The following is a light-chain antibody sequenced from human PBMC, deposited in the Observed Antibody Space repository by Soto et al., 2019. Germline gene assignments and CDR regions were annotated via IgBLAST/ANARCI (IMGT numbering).Light chain of an antibody. V-gene: IGKV1-39*01. J-gene: IGKJ2*01. CDR2: GAS. CDR3: QQSYSTPHP. Sequence: DIQMTQSPSSLSASVGDKVSITCRASQGISTSLNWYQHKPGKAPKLLIYGASSSQSGVPSRFSGSGSGTDFPLTITGLQPEDCATYYFQQSYSTPHPFGQGAKLEI. CDR1: QGISTS.